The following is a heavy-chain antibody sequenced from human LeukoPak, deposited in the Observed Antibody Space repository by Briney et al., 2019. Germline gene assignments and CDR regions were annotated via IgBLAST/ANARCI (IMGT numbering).Heavy chain of an antibody. D-gene: IGHD6-19*01. CDR1: GGSISSGGYY. CDR2: IYYSGST. J-gene: IGHJ4*02. CDR3: ARAASYSSGWGL. V-gene: IGHV4-31*03. Sequence: SETLSLTCTVSGGSISSGGYYWSWIRQHPGKGLQWIGNIYYSGSTYYNPFLKSRLTISVDTSKNQFSLKLSSVTAADTAVYFCARAASYSSGWGLWGQGTLVTVSS.